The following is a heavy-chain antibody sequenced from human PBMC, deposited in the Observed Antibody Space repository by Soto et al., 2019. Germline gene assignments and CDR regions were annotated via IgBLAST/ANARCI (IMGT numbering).Heavy chain of an antibody. J-gene: IGHJ6*02. V-gene: IGHV3-33*01. D-gene: IGHD6-13*01. CDR2: IWNDGNGY. CDR3: ARRQISPPTRGAASARGGMDV. CDR1: GFNFNNYG. Sequence: QVPLVESGGGVVQPGRSLRLSCAASGFNFNNYGMHWVRQAPGKGLEWVAVIWNDGNGYYYANSVKGRFTISRDNSKNTLFLQMSSLRADDTAVYYCARRQISPPTRGAASARGGMDVWGQGTTVTVSS.